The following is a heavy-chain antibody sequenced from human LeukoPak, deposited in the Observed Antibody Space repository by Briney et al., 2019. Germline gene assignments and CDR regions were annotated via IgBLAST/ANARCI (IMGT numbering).Heavy chain of an antibody. CDR3: ARDFDGCSGSRCKGD. V-gene: IGHV1-2*02. CDR2: INPNSGGT. Sequence: SSVKVSCKASGYTFTGYYMHWVRQAPGQGLEWMGWINPNSGGTNYAQKFQGRVTMTRDTSISTAYMELSRLRSDDTAVYYCARDFDGCSGSRCKGDWGQGTLVTVSS. J-gene: IGHJ4*02. CDR1: GYTFTGYY. D-gene: IGHD2-15*01.